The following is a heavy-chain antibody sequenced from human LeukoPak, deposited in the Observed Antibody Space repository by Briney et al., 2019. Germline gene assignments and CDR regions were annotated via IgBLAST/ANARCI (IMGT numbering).Heavy chain of an antibody. V-gene: IGHV3-23*01. CDR2: ISGNGAGT. J-gene: IGHJ4*02. CDR3: AKGEVYFDY. Sequence: PGGSLRLSSAASGFTFSSYDMSWVRQAPGRGLEWVSGISGNGAGTYYADSVKGRFTISRDNSKNTLYLQMSSLRAEDTAVYYCAKGEVYFDYWGQGTLVTVSS. CDR1: GFTFSSYD. D-gene: IGHD1-26*01.